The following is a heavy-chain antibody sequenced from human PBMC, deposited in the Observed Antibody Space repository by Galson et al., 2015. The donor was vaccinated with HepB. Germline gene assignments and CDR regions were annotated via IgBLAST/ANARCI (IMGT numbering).Heavy chain of an antibody. J-gene: IGHJ3*02. Sequence: PALVKPTQALTLTCTFSGFSLSTSGMCVSWIRQPPGKALEWLALIDWDDDKYYSTSLKTRLTISKDTSKNQVVLTMTNMDPVDTATYYCARIRDYDFWSGDDRGAFDIWGQGTMVTVSS. CDR2: IDWDDDK. V-gene: IGHV2-70*01. CDR1: GFSLSTSGMC. D-gene: IGHD3-3*01. CDR3: ARIRDYDFWSGDDRGAFDI.